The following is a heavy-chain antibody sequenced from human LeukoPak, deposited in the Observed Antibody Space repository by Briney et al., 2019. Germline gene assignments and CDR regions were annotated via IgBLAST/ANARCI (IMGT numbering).Heavy chain of an antibody. CDR2: ISSSSSYI. CDR1: GFTFSSYS. Sequence: GGSLRLSCAASGFTFSSYSMNWVRQAPGKGLEWVSSISSSSSYIYYADSVKGRFTISRDNAKNSLYLQMNSLRAEDTAVYYCARGMVTMIVVAPGIWGQGTMVTVSS. V-gene: IGHV3-21*01. D-gene: IGHD3-22*01. J-gene: IGHJ3*02. CDR3: ARGMVTMIVVAPGI.